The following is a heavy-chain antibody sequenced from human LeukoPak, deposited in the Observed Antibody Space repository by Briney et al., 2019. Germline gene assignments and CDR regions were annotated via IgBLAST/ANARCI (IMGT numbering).Heavy chain of an antibody. V-gene: IGHV5-51*01. J-gene: IGHJ5*02. CDR2: IYPGDSDT. CDR1: GYSFTSYW. Sequence: GESLKISSKGSGYSFTSYWIGWVRQMPGQGLGWMGIIYPGDSDTRYSPSFQGQVTISADKSISTAYLQWSSLKASDTAMYYCARLHTRSGWFDPWGQGTLVTVSS. CDR3: ARLHTRSGWFDP. D-gene: IGHD3-3*01.